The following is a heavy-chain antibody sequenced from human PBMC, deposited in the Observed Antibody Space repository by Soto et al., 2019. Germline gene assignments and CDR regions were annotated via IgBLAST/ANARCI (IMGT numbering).Heavy chain of an antibody. CDR2: IVVGSGNT. D-gene: IGHD3-22*01. CDR1: GFTFTSSA. V-gene: IGHV1-58*01. CDR3: AAAGPPYYYDSSVFPPQGMDV. Sequence: SVKVSCKASGFTFTSSAVQWVRQARGQRXEWIGWIVVGSGNTNYAQKFQERVTITRDMSTSTAYMELSSLRSEDTAVYYCAAAGPPYYYDSSVFPPQGMDVWGQGTTVTVSS. J-gene: IGHJ6*02.